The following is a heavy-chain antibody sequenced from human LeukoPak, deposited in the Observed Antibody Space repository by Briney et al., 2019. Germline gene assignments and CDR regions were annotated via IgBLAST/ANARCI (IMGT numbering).Heavy chain of an antibody. J-gene: IGHJ4*02. CDR2: IYSGGSI. CDR3: ARDRHGDLDY. V-gene: IGHV3-66*01. CDR1: GFTVSSNY. Sequence: GGSLRLSCAASGFTVSSNYMSWVRQAPGKGLEWVSVIYSGGSIYYADSVKGRFTISRDNSKNTLYLQMNSLRAEDTAVYYCARDRHGDLDYWGQGTLVTVSS. D-gene: IGHD4-17*01.